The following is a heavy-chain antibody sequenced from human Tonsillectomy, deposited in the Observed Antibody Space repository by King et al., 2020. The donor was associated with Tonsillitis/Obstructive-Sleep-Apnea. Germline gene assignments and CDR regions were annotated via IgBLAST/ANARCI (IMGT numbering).Heavy chain of an antibody. CDR3: AEHPYYYDSNGYYNWFDP. Sequence: LQLQESGPGLVKPSETLSLTCTVSGGSISSSNNYWGWIRQPPGKGLEWIGSIYYSGSTYYNPSLKSRVTISVDRSKKQFSLKLSSVTAADTAVYYCAEHPYYYDSNGYYNWFDPWGQGTLVTVSS. J-gene: IGHJ5*02. CDR1: GGSISSSNNY. CDR2: IYYSGST. D-gene: IGHD3-22*01. V-gene: IGHV4-39*01.